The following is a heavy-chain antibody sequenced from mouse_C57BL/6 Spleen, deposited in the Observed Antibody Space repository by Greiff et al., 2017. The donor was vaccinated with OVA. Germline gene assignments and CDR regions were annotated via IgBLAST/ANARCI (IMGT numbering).Heavy chain of an antibody. J-gene: IGHJ1*03. V-gene: IGHV1-55*01. CDR2: IYPGSGST. Sequence: QVQLKQPGAELVKPGASVKMSCKASGYTFTSYWITWVKQRPGQGLEWIGDIYPGSGSTNYNEKFKSKATLTVDTSSSTAYMQLSSLTSEDSAVYYCARSSNWDWYFDVWGTGTTVTVSS. CDR3: ARSSNWDWYFDV. D-gene: IGHD4-1*02. CDR1: GYTFTSYW.